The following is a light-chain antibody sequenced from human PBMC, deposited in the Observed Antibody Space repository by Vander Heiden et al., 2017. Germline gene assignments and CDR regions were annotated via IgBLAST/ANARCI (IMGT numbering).Light chain of an antibody. CDR3: QQRRDWPLT. V-gene: IGKV3-11*01. CDR1: QSVSSY. J-gene: IGKJ4*01. Sequence: EFVLTQSPATLSLSPGERATLPCRASQSVSSYLAWYQQKPGQAPRLLIYDASNRAAGIPARFSGSGSGTDFTLTISSLEPEDFAVYYCQQRRDWPLTFGGGTKVEIK. CDR2: DAS.